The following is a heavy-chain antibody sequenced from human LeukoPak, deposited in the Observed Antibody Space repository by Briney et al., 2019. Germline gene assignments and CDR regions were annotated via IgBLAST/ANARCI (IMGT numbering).Heavy chain of an antibody. J-gene: IGHJ4*02. CDR1: GGTLSSYA. Sequence: SVKVSCKASGGTLSSYAISWVRQAPGQGLEWMGRIIPILGIANYAQKFQGRVTITADKSTSTAYMELSSLRSEDTAVYYCARDHSSGWMSDYWGQGTLVTVSS. CDR3: ARDHSSGWMSDY. V-gene: IGHV1-69*04. CDR2: IIPILGIA. D-gene: IGHD6-19*01.